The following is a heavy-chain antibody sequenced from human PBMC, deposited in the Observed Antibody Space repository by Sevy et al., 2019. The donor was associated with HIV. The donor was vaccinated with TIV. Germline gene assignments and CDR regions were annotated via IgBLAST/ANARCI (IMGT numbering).Heavy chain of an antibody. Sequence: GGSLRLSCAASGFTFSKYSMSWIRQTPGKGLEWVSTFSFDCGKINYADSVKGRFTISRDDSRNTFYLQMNSLRAEDTAIYYCAREGSTKPYDYWGQGTVVTVSS. CDR2: FSFDCGKI. J-gene: IGHJ4*02. D-gene: IGHD2-8*01. V-gene: IGHV3-23*01. CDR1: GFTFSKYS. CDR3: AREGSTKPYDY.